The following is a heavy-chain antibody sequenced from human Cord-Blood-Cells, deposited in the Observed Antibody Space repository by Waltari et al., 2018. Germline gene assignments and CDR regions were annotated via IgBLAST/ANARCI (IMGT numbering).Heavy chain of an antibody. Sequence: QVQLVQSGAEVKKPGSSVKVSCKASGGTFSSYAISWVRQAPGQGLEWMGGISPILGIATHAQKFQGRGTITADKSTSTAYMELSSLRSEDTAVYYCARAVERDYDSSGYYYVEAFDIWGQGTMVTVSS. CDR3: ARAVERDYDSSGYYYVEAFDI. CDR2: ISPILGIA. J-gene: IGHJ3*02. D-gene: IGHD3-22*01. V-gene: IGHV1-69*10. CDR1: GGTFSSYA.